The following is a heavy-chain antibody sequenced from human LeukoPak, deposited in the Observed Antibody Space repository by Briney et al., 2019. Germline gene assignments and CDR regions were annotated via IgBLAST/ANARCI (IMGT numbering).Heavy chain of an antibody. J-gene: IGHJ6*02. V-gene: IGHV1-69*04. CDR1: GGTFSSYA. CDR3: ARANSPPRAYYYGMDV. D-gene: IGHD5-24*01. CDR2: IIPILGIA. Sequence: GASVKVSCKASGGTFSSYAISWVRQAPGQGLEWMGRIIPILGIANYAQKFQGRVTITADKSTSTAYMELSSLRSEDTAVYYCARANSPPRAYYYGMDVWGQGTTVTVSS.